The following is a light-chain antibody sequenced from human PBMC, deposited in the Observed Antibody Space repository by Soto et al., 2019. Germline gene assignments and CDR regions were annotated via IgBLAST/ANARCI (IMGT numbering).Light chain of an antibody. CDR2: GAS. CDR1: QTVSTH. V-gene: IGKV3-15*01. Sequence: EVVMTQSPATLSVSPGDRVTFSCRASQTVSTHVAWYQQKPGQPPRLLIYGASTRATGVPARFSGGGSGTEFTLTINSLESADFAVYYCQQYNNWPHTFGQGTKLRIK. CDR3: QQYNNWPHT. J-gene: IGKJ2*01.